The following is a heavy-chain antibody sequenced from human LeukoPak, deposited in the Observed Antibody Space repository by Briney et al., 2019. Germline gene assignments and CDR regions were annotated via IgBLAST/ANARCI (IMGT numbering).Heavy chain of an antibody. CDR3: ARVWVRGVIVDWFDP. V-gene: IGHV4-30-2*01. CDR1: GGSISSGGYY. J-gene: IGHJ5*02. Sequence: SETLSLTCTVSGGSISSGGYYWSWIRQPPGKGLEWIGYIYHSGSTNYNPSLKSRVTISVDKSKNQFSLKLSSVTAADTAVYYCARVWVRGVIVDWFDPWGQGTLVTVSS. D-gene: IGHD3-10*01. CDR2: IYHSGST.